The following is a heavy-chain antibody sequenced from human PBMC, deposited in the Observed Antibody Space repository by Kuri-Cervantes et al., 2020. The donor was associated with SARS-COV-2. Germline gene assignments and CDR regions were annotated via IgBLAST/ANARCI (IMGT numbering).Heavy chain of an antibody. J-gene: IGHJ5*02. CDR2: INHSGST. D-gene: IGHD6-13*01. CDR3: ARHGRGSSSWYSSWFDP. CDR1: GGSFSGYY. Sequence: GSLRLSCAVYGGSFSGYYWSWIRQPPGKGLEWIGEINHSGSTNYNPSLKSRVTISVDTSKNQFSLKLSSVTAAVTAVYYCARHGRGSSSWYSSWFDPWGQGTLVTVSS. V-gene: IGHV4-34*01.